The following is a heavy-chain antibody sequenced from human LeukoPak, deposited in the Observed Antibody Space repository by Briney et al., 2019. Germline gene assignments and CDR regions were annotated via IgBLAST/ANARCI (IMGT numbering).Heavy chain of an antibody. V-gene: IGHV3-23*01. J-gene: IGHJ3*01. CDR3: ARRRDGYNSRAFHV. Sequence: QPGGSLRLSCAASGFTFNNYAMSWVRQAPGKGLEWVSDISASGDITYYADSVKGRFTISRDNSKNTLYLQMNGLRAEDTARYYCARRRDGYNSRAFHVWGRGTMVTVSS. CDR2: ISASGDIT. D-gene: IGHD5-24*01. CDR1: GFTFNNYA.